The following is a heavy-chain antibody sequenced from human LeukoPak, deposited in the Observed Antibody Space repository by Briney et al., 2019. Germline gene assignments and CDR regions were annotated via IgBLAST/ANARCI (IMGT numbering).Heavy chain of an antibody. CDR1: GFTFSSYS. V-gene: IGHV3-21*01. CDR3: AREYSSGWYERWAFDI. CDR2: ISSSSSYI. Sequence: PGGSLRLSCAASGFTFSSYSMTWVRQAPGKGLEWVSSISSSSSYIYYADSVKGRFTISRDNAKNSLYLQMNSLRAEDTAVYYCAREYSSGWYERWAFDIWGQGTMVTVSS. D-gene: IGHD6-19*01. J-gene: IGHJ3*02.